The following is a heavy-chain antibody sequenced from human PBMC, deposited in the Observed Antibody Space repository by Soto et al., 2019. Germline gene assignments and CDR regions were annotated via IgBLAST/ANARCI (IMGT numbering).Heavy chain of an antibody. CDR2: ISYDGSNK. CDR3: AKDSYDFWSGYRSSPYYYGMDV. CDR1: GFTVSRYG. Sequence: GGCLRLSCAASGFTVSRYGMHWVRQSPGKGLEWVAVISYDGSNKYYADSVKGRFTVSRDNSKNTLYLQMNSLRAEDTAVYYCAKDSYDFWSGYRSSPYYYGMDVWGQGTTVTVSS. V-gene: IGHV3-30*18. D-gene: IGHD3-3*01. J-gene: IGHJ6*02.